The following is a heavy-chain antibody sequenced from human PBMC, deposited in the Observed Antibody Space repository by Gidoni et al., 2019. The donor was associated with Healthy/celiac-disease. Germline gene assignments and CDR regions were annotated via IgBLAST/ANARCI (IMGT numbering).Heavy chain of an antibody. CDR2: ISCSGGST. V-gene: IGHV3-23*01. J-gene: IGHJ4*02. CDR3: AKDRISAGYSSSWSDRRSFDY. Sequence: EVQLLESGGGLVQPGGSLRLSCAASGFTFSSDALSWVRQAPGKGLEWVSAISCSGGSTYYADSVKGRFTISRDNSKNTLYLQMNSLRAEDTAVYYCAKDRISAGYSSSWSDRRSFDYWGQGTLVTVSS. CDR1: GFTFSSDA. D-gene: IGHD6-13*01.